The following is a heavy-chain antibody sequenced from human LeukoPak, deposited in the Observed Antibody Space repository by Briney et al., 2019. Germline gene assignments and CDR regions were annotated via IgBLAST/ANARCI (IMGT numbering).Heavy chain of an antibody. V-gene: IGHV3-23*01. CDR3: AKDPLPVIATSYFDS. CDR2: ISGSGTNT. Sequence: PGGSLRLSCAASGFTFRSYAMSWVRQAPGKGPEWVSIISGSGTNTYYADSVKGRFTISRDNSQNTLYLQMNSLRAEDTAVYYCAKDPLPVIATSYFDSWGQGTLVTVSS. J-gene: IGHJ4*02. CDR1: GFTFRSYA. D-gene: IGHD3-10*01.